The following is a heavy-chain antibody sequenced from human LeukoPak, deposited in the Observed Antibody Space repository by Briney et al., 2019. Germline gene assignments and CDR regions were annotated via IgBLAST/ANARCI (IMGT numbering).Heavy chain of an antibody. CDR1: GFTFSSYG. D-gene: IGHD1-1*01. V-gene: IGHV3-30*02. J-gene: IGHJ4*02. CDR3: AKAPTGLLERRGLDC. Sequence: GGSPRLSCAASGFTFSSYGMHWVRQAPGKGLEGVAFIRYDGSNKYYAASVKGRFTISRDNSKNTLYLQITSLRAEDTAVYYCAKAPTGLLERRGLDCWGQGTLVTVSS. CDR2: IRYDGSNK.